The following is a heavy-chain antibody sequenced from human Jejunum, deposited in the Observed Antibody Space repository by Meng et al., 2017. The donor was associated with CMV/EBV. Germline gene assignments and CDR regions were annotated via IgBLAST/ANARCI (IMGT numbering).Heavy chain of an antibody. CDR1: GFTFNTNS. CDR2: IKGDGSDK. V-gene: IGHV3-7*01. Sequence: SGFTFNTNSMTWVRQAPGKGLEWVANIKGDGSDKYYVDSVKGRFTISRDNAKNSLYLQMNSLRAEDTAVYYCARMGYGFEFFDIWGQGTRVTVSS. J-gene: IGHJ3*02. CDR3: ARMGYGFEFFDI. D-gene: IGHD5-12*01.